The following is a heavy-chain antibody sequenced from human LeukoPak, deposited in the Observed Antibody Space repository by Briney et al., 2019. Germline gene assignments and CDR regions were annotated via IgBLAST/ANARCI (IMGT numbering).Heavy chain of an antibody. CDR2: INSDGSST. Sequence: GGSLRLSCAASGFTFSSYWMQWVRQAPGKGLLWVSRINSDGSSTNYADSVKGRFTISRDNAKNSLYLQMNNLRAEDTALYYCAKDFHGDYDGGAFDIWGQGTMVTVSS. D-gene: IGHD4-17*01. J-gene: IGHJ3*02. CDR1: GFTFSSYW. V-gene: IGHV3-74*01. CDR3: AKDFHGDYDGGAFDI.